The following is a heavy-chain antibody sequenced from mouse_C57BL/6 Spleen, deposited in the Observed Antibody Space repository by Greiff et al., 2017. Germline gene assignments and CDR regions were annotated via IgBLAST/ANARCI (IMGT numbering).Heavy chain of an antibody. D-gene: IGHD2-1*01. J-gene: IGHJ2*01. Sequence: EVQLQQSGPVLVKPGASVKMSCKASGYTFTDYYMNWVKQSHGKSLEWIGVINPYNGGTSYNQKFKGKATLTVDKSSSTAYMELNSLTSEDSAVYYCARGPIYYGNYDDYWGQGTTLTVSS. CDR1: GYTFTDYY. V-gene: IGHV1-19*01. CDR2: INPYNGGT. CDR3: ARGPIYYGNYDDY.